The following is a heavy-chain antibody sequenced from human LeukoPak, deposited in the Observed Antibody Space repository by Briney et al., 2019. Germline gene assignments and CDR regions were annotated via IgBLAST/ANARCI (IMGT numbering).Heavy chain of an antibody. CDR1: GGTFSSYP. CDR3: ARVGGHCSSASCYGSY. D-gene: IGHD2-2*01. V-gene: IGHV1-69*13. Sequence: SVKVSCKASGGTFSSYPIIWVRQAPGQGLEWMGVIIPIFGTTNYAQKFQGRVTITADESTSTAYMELSSLRSEDSAVYYCARVGGHCSSASCYGSYWGQGTLVSVSS. CDR2: IIPIFGTT. J-gene: IGHJ4*02.